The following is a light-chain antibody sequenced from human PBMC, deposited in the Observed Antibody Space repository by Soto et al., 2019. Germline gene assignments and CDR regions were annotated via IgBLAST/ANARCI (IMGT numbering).Light chain of an antibody. V-gene: IGKV3-11*01. CDR3: QERGRWPRAT. CDR1: QNVGLN. CDR2: TAS. J-gene: IGKJ4*01. Sequence: EMVLTQSPATLSLSPGESATLSCRASQNVGLNFAWYRQKSGQPPRLLIHTASSRATGIPARFSGSGSRTDFTLTISSLEPEDIAVYYCQERGRWPRATFGGGTKVEMK.